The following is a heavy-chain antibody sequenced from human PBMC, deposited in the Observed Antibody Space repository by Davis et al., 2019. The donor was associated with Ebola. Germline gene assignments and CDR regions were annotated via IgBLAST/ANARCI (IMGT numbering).Heavy chain of an antibody. Sequence: SETLSLTCAVSSGSISSGGYYWSWIRQHPGKGLEWIGYVYFSGRTNYNPSLKSRVTISVDSSKKQFSLNLRSVTAADTAVYYCAKGWDSSGWQNWGPGILVTVSS. D-gene: IGHD6-19*01. V-gene: IGHV4-61*08. J-gene: IGHJ4*02. CDR3: AKGWDSSGWQN. CDR2: VYFSGRT. CDR1: SGSISSGGYY.